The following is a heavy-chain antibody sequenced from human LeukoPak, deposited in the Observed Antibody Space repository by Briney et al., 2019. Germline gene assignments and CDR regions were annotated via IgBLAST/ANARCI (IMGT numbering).Heavy chain of an antibody. D-gene: IGHD3-3*01. Sequence: ASVKVSCKASGYTFTSYGISWVRQAPGQGLEWMGWISAYNGNTNYAQKLQGRVTMTTDTSTSTAYMELRSLRSDDTAVYYCARAGGAGFLEWLYQDAFDIWGQGTMVTVSS. J-gene: IGHJ3*02. CDR3: ARAGGAGFLEWLYQDAFDI. CDR2: ISAYNGNT. CDR1: GYTFTSYG. V-gene: IGHV1-18*01.